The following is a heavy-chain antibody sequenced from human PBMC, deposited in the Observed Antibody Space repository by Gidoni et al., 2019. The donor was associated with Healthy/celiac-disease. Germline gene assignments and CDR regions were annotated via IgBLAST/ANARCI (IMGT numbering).Heavy chain of an antibody. CDR2: IKSKTDGGTT. V-gene: IGHV3-15*01. CDR3: TTVRPLVGAYY. CDR1: GFTFSNAW. J-gene: IGHJ4*02. Sequence: EVQLVESGGGLVKRGGSLRLSGAASGFTFSNAWMSWVRQAPGKGREWVGRIKSKTDGGTTDYAAPVKGRFTISRDDSKNTLYLQMNSLKTEDTAVYYWTTVRPLVGAYYWGQGTLVTVSS. D-gene: IGHD1-26*01.